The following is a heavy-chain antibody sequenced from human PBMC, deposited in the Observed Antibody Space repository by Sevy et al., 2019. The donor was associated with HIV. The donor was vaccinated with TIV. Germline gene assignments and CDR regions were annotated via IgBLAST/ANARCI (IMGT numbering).Heavy chain of an antibody. CDR2: FDPEDGET. CDR3: ATASRPWTTVTTMTWDY. CDR1: GYTLTELS. D-gene: IGHD4-17*01. J-gene: IGHJ4*02. V-gene: IGHV1-24*01. Sequence: ASVKVSCKVSGYTLTELSMHWVRQAPGKGLEWMGGFDPEDGETIYAQKFQGRVTMTEDTSTDTDYMELSSLRSEETAVYYCATASRPWTTVTTMTWDYWGQGTLVTVSS.